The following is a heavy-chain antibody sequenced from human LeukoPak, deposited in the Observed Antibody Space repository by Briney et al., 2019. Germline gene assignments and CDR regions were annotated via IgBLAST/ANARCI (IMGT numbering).Heavy chain of an antibody. CDR1: GFTFSSYG. V-gene: IGHV3-30*02. CDR3: AKELRTGFPTYYFDY. CDR2: IRYDGSNK. Sequence: GGSLRLSCAASGFTFSSYGMHWVRQAPGKGLEWVAFIRYDGSNKYYADSVKGRFTISRDNSKNTLYLHVNSLRPEDTAVYYCAKELRTGFPTYYFDYWGQGILVTVSS. J-gene: IGHJ4*02. D-gene: IGHD2-8*02.